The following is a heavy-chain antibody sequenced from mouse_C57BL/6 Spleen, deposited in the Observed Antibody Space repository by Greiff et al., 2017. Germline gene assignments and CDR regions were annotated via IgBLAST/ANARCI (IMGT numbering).Heavy chain of an antibody. CDR3: TREDRWFAY. J-gene: IGHJ3*01. CDR1: GFTFSSYA. V-gene: IGHV5-9-1*02. D-gene: IGHD3-3*01. CDR2: ISSGGDYI. Sequence: EVQLMESGEGLVKPGGSLKLSCAASGFTFSSYAMSWVRQTPEKRLEWVAYISSGGDYIYYADTVKGRFTISSDKARNTLYLQMSRLKSEDTAMYYCTREDRWFAYGGQGTLVTVSA.